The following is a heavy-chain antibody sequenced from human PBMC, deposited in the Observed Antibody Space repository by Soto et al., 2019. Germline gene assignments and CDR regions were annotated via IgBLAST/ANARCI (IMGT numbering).Heavy chain of an antibody. CDR1: GFSLSNARMG. Sequence: SGPTLVNPTDTLTLTCTVSGFSLSNARMGVSWIRQPPGKALEWLAHIFSNDEKSYSTSLKSRLTISKDTSKSQVVLTMTSMDPVDTATYYCARTYYNYYDLDVWGQGTTVTVSS. CDR3: ARTYYNYYDLDV. CDR2: IFSNDEK. V-gene: IGHV2-26*01. J-gene: IGHJ6*02.